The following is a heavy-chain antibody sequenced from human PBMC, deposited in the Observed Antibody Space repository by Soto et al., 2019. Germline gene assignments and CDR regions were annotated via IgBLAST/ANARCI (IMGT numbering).Heavy chain of an antibody. CDR2: ISTDNGDT. CDR3: ARVTLGA. Sequence: QVQLVQSGPEVKKPGASVKVSCKASGYIFTEYGLSWVRQAPGQGLEWLGWISTDNGDTNYAQRLRGRVSMTTDTSTSTAYMELRSLRSDDTAPYYCARVTLGAWGQGTMVTVSS. J-gene: IGHJ3*01. CDR1: GYIFTEYG. V-gene: IGHV1-18*01.